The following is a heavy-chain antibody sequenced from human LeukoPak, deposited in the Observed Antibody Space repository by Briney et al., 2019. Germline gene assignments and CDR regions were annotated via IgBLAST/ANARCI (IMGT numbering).Heavy chain of an antibody. CDR1: GYTFTSYH. CDR2: INPSGGST. Sequence: ASVKVSCKASGYTFTSYHMHWVRQAPGQGLEWMGIINPSGGSTRYAQKFQGRVTMTRDTSTSTVYMELSSLRSEDTAVYYCAKDYHYGQTDSWGQGTLVTVSS. J-gene: IGHJ4*02. D-gene: IGHD3-10*01. V-gene: IGHV1-46*01. CDR3: AKDYHYGQTDS.